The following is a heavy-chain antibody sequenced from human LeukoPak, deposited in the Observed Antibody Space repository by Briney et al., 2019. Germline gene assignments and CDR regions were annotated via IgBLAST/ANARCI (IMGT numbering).Heavy chain of an antibody. Sequence: ASVKVSCKASGYTFTGYYMHWVRQAPGQGREWMGWINPNSGGTNYAQKFQGRVTMTRDTSISTAYMELSRLRSDDTAVYYCATEVGALVAFDIWGQGTMVTVSS. J-gene: IGHJ3*02. CDR3: ATEVGALVAFDI. V-gene: IGHV1-2*02. CDR1: GYTFTGYY. CDR2: INPNSGGT. D-gene: IGHD1-26*01.